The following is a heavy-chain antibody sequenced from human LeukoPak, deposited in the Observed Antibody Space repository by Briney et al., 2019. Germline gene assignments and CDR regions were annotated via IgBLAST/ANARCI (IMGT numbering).Heavy chain of an antibody. Sequence: GASVKVSCKASGYTFTGYQMHWVRQAPGQGLEWMGWINPNSGDTHYAQKFQGRVTMTRDTSISTAYMELSRLRSDDTAVYYCAREVVPAAIHLYNWFDPWGQGTLVTVSS. CDR2: INPNSGDT. CDR1: GYTFTGYQ. J-gene: IGHJ5*02. V-gene: IGHV1-2*02. D-gene: IGHD2-2*01. CDR3: AREVVPAAIHLYNWFDP.